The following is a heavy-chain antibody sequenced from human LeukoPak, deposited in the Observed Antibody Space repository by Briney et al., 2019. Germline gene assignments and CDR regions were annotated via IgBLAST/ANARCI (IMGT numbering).Heavy chain of an antibody. CDR2: ISYDGSNK. Sequence: PGGSLRLSCAASGFTFSSYAMHWVRQAPGRGLEWVAVISYDGSNKYYADSVKGRFTISRDNSKNTLYLQMNSLRAEDTAVYYCARDRILTGYYPYFDYWGQGTLVTVSS. D-gene: IGHD3-9*01. CDR3: ARDRILTGYYPYFDY. V-gene: IGHV3-30-3*01. CDR1: GFTFSSYA. J-gene: IGHJ4*02.